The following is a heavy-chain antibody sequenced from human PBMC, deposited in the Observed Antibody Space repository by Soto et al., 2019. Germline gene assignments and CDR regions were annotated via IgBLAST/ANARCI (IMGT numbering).Heavy chain of an antibody. Sequence: ASVKVSCKASGYTFTSYCISWVRQAPGQGLEWMGWISAYNGNTNDAQKLQGRVTMTTDTSTSTAYMELRSLRSDDTAVYYGASRYYDSSGYKEFDYWGQGTLVTVSS. CDR1: GYTFTSYC. D-gene: IGHD3-22*01. CDR3: ASRYYDSSGYKEFDY. CDR2: ISAYNGNT. J-gene: IGHJ4*02. V-gene: IGHV1-18*04.